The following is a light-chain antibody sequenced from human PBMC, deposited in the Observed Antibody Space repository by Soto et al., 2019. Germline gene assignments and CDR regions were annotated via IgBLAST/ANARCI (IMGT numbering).Light chain of an antibody. CDR3: SSFTGASTI. Sequence: QSALTQPASVSGSPGQSITISCAGTMRDVGAYNLVSWYQQHPGRAPQLIIYEVRNRPSGISFRFSGSKSGNTASLTVSGLQAEDEADYYCSSFTGASTIFGTGTKVTVL. V-gene: IGLV2-14*01. J-gene: IGLJ1*01. CDR1: MRDVGAYNL. CDR2: EVR.